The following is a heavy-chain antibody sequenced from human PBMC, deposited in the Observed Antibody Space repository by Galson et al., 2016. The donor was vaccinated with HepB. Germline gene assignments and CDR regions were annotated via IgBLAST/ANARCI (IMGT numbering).Heavy chain of an antibody. Sequence: SLRLSCAASGFTFNTYGMHWVRQAPGKGLDWVAVISHDGSNTYYADSVKGRFTISRDNSKNTLYLQMNSLRAVDTAVYYCAKDVAPPAIAVPGTWGNWFDPWGQGTLVTVSS. J-gene: IGHJ5*02. CDR1: GFTFNTYG. CDR2: ISHDGSNT. D-gene: IGHD6-19*01. CDR3: AKDVAPPAIAVPGTWGNWFDP. V-gene: IGHV3-30*18.